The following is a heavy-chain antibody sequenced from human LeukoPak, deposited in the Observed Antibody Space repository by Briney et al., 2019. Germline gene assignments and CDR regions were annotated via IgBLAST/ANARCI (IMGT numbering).Heavy chain of an antibody. J-gene: IGHJ5*02. D-gene: IGHD5-24*01. Sequence: ASVKVSCKASGYTFTSYGISWVRQAPGQRLEWMGWLNAGNGNTKYSQKFQGRVTITRDTSASTAYMELSSLRSEDTAVYYCARGRGRWLQPQNWFDPWGQGTLVTVSS. CDR3: ARGRGRWLQPQNWFDP. CDR1: GYTFTSYG. CDR2: LNAGNGNT. V-gene: IGHV1-3*01.